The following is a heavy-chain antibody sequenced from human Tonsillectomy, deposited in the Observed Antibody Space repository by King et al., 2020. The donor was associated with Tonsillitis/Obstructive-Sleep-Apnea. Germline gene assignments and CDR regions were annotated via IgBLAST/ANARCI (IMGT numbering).Heavy chain of an antibody. CDR3: GRECGKGWYFDL. CDR2: IGTAGDP. V-gene: IGHV3-13*05. D-gene: IGHD1-1*01. J-gene: IGHJ2*01. Sequence: VQLVESGGGLVQPGGSLRLSCAASGFTFSSYDMHWVRHATGKGLEWVSAIGTAGDPYYPGSVKGRFTVSRENAKNSLYLQMNSLRAGDTAVYYCGRECGKGWYFDLWGRGTLVTVSS. CDR1: GFTFSSYD.